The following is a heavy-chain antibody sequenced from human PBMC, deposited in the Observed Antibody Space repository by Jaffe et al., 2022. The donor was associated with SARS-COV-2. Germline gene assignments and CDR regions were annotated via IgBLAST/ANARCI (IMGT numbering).Heavy chain of an antibody. CDR2: ISGSGGST. J-gene: IGHJ4*02. Sequence: EVQLLESGGGLVQPGGSLRLSCAASGFTFSSYAMSWVRQAPGKGLEWVSAISGSGGSTYYADSVKGRFTISRDNSKNTLYLQMNSLRAEDTAVYYCAKSPWGRSSSWYGGYFDYWGQGTLVTVSS. CDR1: GFTFSSYA. V-gene: IGHV3-23*01. D-gene: IGHD6-13*01. CDR3: AKSPWGRSSSWYGGYFDY.